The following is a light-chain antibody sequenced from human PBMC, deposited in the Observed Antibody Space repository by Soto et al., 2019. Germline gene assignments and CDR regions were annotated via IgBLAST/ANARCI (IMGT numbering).Light chain of an antibody. V-gene: IGLV2-14*01. J-gene: IGLJ1*01. Sequence: QSALTQPASVSGSPGQSITISCTGTSGDIGSYNRVSWYQQHPGKAPKLIIYEVTDRPSGVSNRFSGSKSGNTASLTISGLQAEDEAEYYCSSYTYINTRPWVFGTGTKVTVL. CDR3: SSYTYINTRPWV. CDR1: SGDIGSYNR. CDR2: EVT.